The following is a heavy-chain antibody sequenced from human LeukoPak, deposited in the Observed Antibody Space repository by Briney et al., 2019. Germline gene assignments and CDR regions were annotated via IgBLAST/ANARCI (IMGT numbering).Heavy chain of an antibody. D-gene: IGHD2-2*01. CDR1: GGSVNGYY. CDR3: ARGFIVVVPAVSKYYYYYYGMDV. CDR2: VNHSGST. V-gene: IGHV4-34*01. J-gene: IGHJ6*02. Sequence: PSETLSLTCGVFGGSVNGYYWSWIRQPPGKGLEWIGEVNHSGSTNYDPSLKSRLTISVDTSKNHFSLKLSSVTAADTAVYYCARGFIVVVPAVSKYYYYYYGMDVWGQGTTVTVSS.